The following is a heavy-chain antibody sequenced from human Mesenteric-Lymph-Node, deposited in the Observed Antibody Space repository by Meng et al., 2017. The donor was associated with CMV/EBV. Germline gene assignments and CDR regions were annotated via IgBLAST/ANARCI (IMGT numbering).Heavy chain of an antibody. CDR2: INPNSGGT. D-gene: IGHD6-19*01. Sequence: ASVKVSCKASGYTFTGYHMHWVRQAPGQGLEWMGWINPNSGGTNYAQKFQGRVTMTRDTSISTAHMEVSGLRSDDTAVYYCARGGLDTSGWYRRFDYWGQGTLVTVSS. CDR3: ARGGLDTSGWYRRFDY. CDR1: GYTFTGYH. J-gene: IGHJ4*02. V-gene: IGHV1-2*02.